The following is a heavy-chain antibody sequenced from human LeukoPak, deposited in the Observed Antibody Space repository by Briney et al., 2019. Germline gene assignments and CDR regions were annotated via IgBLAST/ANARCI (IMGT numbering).Heavy chain of an antibody. J-gene: IGHJ6*03. CDR3: AREWGYCSSTSCYQYYYYYYMDV. CDR1: GGSISSYY. V-gene: IGHV4-39*02. Sequence: PSETLSLTCTVSGGSISSYYWSWIRQPPGKGLEWIGSIYYSGSTYYNPSLKSRVTISVDTSKNQFSLKLSSVTAADTAVYYCAREWGYCSSTSCYQYYYYYYMDVWGKGTTVTVSS. D-gene: IGHD2-2*01. CDR2: IYYSGST.